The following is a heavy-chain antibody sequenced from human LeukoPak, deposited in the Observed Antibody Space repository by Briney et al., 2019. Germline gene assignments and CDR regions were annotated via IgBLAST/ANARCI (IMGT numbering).Heavy chain of an antibody. CDR1: GGSISSYY. V-gene: IGHV4-59*01. J-gene: IGHJ4*02. D-gene: IGHD3-9*01. CDR3: ARLVRYHDY. Sequence: SETLSLTCTVSGGSISSYYWSWIRKPPGEGLEWLGYIYYSGSTNYNPSLKSRVTISVDTSKNQFSLKLSSVTAADTAVYYCARLVRYHDYWGQGTLVTVSS. CDR2: IYYSGST.